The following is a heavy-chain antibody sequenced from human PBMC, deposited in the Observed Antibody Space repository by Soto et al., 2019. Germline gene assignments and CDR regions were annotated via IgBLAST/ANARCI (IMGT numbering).Heavy chain of an antibody. Sequence: AAVKVSCKASGYTFTSYYMHWVRQAPGQGLEWMGIINPSGGSTSYAQKFQGRVTMTRDTSTSTVYMELSSLRSEDTAVYYCARQQLVHFEFDPWGQGTLVTVSS. CDR3: ARQQLVHFEFDP. CDR1: GYTFTSYY. D-gene: IGHD6-13*01. J-gene: IGHJ5*02. V-gene: IGHV1-46*01. CDR2: INPSGGST.